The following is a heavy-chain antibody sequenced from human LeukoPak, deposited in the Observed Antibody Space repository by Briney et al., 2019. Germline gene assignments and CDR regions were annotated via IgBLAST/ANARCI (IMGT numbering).Heavy chain of an antibody. V-gene: IGHV4-59*01. D-gene: IGHD6-25*01. CDR1: AGANSSSY. J-gene: IGHJ1*01. CDR2: IYYSGST. Sequence: SETLSLTCTVAAGANSSSYWKSTRQPPGKGLEWIGYIYYSGSTNYNPSLKSRVTISVDTSKNQFSLKLSSVTAADTAVYYCARGAVGSGWEIGNIHQGGQGTLVTVSS. CDR3: ARGAVGSGWEIGNIHQ.